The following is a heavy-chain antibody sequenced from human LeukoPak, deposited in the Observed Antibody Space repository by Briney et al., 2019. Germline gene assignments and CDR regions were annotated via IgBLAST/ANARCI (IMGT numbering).Heavy chain of an antibody. Sequence: ASVKVSCKASGYTFTSYGISWVRQAPGQGLEWMGWISAYNGNTNYAQKLQGRVTMTTDTSTSTAYMELSSLRSEDTAVYYCATLPGIAAAGTLVPVTWGQGTLVTVSS. CDR1: GYTFTSYG. CDR3: ATLPGIAAAGTLVPVT. V-gene: IGHV1-18*01. D-gene: IGHD6-13*01. J-gene: IGHJ4*02. CDR2: ISAYNGNT.